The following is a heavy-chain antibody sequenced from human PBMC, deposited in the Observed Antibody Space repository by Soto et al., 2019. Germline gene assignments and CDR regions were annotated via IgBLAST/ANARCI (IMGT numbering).Heavy chain of an antibody. D-gene: IGHD2-8*01. CDR2: IYHSGNT. J-gene: IGHJ5*02. CDR1: GGSISNYY. V-gene: IGHV4-59*01. CDR3: ARIGYCTNGLCYTDWFDP. Sequence: TLSLTCTVSGGSISNYYWSWIRQPPERGLEWIGYIYHSGNTNYNPSLKSRVTMSVDTSRNQFSLKLSSVTAADTAVYYCARIGYCTNGLCYTDWFDPWGQGTLVTVSS.